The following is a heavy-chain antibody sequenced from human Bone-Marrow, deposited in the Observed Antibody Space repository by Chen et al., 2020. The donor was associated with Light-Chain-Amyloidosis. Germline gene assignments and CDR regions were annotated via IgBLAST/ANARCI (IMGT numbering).Heavy chain of an antibody. J-gene: IGHJ4*02. CDR3: ARRIDGYNFDY. CDR2: IYPDDSDA. D-gene: IGHD5-12*01. V-gene: IGHV5-51*01. CDR1: GYTFPNYW. Sequence: EVQLEQSGPEVKKPGESLKISCKGSGYTFPNYWIGWVRQIPGKGLEWMGVIYPDDSDARYSPSFEGQVTISADKSITTAYLQWRSLKASDTAMYYCARRIDGYNFDYWGQGTLVTVSS.